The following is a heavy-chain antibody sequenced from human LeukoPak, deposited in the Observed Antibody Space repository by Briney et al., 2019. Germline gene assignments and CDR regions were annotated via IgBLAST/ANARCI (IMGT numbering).Heavy chain of an antibody. Sequence: SETLSLTCTVSGASISSYYWSWFRQPAGKALEWIGRIYVTGSTTYNPSLESRVTMSLDTSKNHFSLKLRSVTAADTAVYYCARDSGTTGEVKFDPWGQGTLVTVSS. V-gene: IGHV4-4*07. J-gene: IGHJ5*02. CDR1: GASISSYY. CDR2: IYVTGST. D-gene: IGHD1-7*01. CDR3: ARDSGTTGEVKFDP.